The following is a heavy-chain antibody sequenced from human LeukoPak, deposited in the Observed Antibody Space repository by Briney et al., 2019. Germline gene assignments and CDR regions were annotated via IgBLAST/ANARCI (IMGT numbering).Heavy chain of an antibody. CDR2: IIPIFGTA. Sequence: ASVKVSCKASGYTFTSYAISWVRQAPGQGLEWMGGIIPIFGTANYAQKFQGRVTITADESTSTAYMELSSLRSEDTAVYYCARDSSGYLGPGYWGQGTLVTVSS. CDR1: GYTFTSYA. D-gene: IGHD3-22*01. V-gene: IGHV1-69*13. J-gene: IGHJ4*02. CDR3: ARDSSGYLGPGY.